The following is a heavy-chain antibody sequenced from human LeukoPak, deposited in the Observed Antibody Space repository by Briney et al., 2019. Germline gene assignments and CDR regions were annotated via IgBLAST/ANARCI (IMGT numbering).Heavy chain of an antibody. V-gene: IGHV3-66*02. CDR2: IYSGGST. CDR1: GFTVSSNY. D-gene: IGHD6-13*01. CDR3: ARRGYSSSWHPFDY. Sequence: GGSLRLSCAASGFTVSSNYMSWVRQAPGKGLEWVSVIYSGGSTYYADSVKGRFTISRDNPKNTLYLQMNSLRAEDTAVYYCARRGYSSSWHPFDYWGQGTLVTVSS. J-gene: IGHJ4*02.